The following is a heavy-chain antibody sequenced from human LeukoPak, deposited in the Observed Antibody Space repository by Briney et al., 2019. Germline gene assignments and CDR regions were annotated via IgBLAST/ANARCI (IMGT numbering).Heavy chain of an antibody. CDR2: ISAYNGNT. V-gene: IGHV1-18*01. Sequence: ASVKVSCKASGYTFTSYGISWVRQAPGQGLEWMGWISAYNGNTNYAQKLQGRVTMTTDTSTSTAYMELRSLRSDDTAVYYCARASRYCSSTSCYAVDYWGQGTLVTVSS. CDR1: GYTFTSYG. D-gene: IGHD2-2*01. CDR3: ARASRYCSSTSCYAVDY. J-gene: IGHJ4*02.